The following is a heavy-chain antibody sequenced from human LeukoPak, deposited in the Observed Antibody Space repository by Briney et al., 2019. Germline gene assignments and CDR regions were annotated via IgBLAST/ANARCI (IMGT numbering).Heavy chain of an antibody. CDR1: GCSFTSYW. V-gene: IGHV5-51*01. J-gene: IGHJ1*01. CDR3: ARQERWLAAEYFQH. Sequence: GESLKISCKGSGCSFTSYWTGWVRQMPGKGLEWMGIIYPGDSDTRYSPSFQGQVTISADKSISTAYLQWSSLKASDTAMYYCARQERWLAAEYFQHWGQGTLVTVSS. CDR2: IYPGDSDT. D-gene: IGHD6-19*01.